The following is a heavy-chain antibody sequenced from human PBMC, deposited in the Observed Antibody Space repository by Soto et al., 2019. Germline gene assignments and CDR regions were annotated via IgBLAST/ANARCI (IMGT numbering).Heavy chain of an antibody. J-gene: IGHJ6*02. CDR3: ARAAGIDYYYYGMDV. V-gene: IGHV3-66*01. CDR1: GFTVSSNY. Sequence: GGSLRLSCAASGFTVSSNYMSWVRQAPGKGLEWVSVIYSGGSTYYADSVKGRFTISRDNSKNTLYLQMNSLRAEDTAVYYCARAAGIDYYYYGMDVWGQGTTVTVSS. D-gene: IGHD1-26*01. CDR2: IYSGGST.